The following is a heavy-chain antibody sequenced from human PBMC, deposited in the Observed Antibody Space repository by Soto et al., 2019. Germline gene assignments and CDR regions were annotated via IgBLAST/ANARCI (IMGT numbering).Heavy chain of an antibody. J-gene: IGHJ5*02. CDR3: ARTTSGPNWFDP. CDR2: ISSSSSYI. Sequence: GGSLRLSCAASGFTFSSYSMNWVRQAPGKGLEWVLSISSSSSYIYYADSVKGRFTISRDNAKNSLYLQMNSLRAEDTAVYYCARTTSGPNWFDPWGQGTLVTVSS. V-gene: IGHV3-21*01. CDR1: GFTFSSYS. D-gene: IGHD4-4*01.